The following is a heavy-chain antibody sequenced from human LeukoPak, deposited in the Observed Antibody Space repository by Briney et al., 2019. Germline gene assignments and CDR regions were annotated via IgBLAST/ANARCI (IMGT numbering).Heavy chain of an antibody. J-gene: IGHJ4*02. V-gene: IGHV4-59*01. Sequence: PSETLSLTCTVSGGSISSYYWSWIRQPPGKGLAWIGYIYYSGSTNYNPSLKSRVTISVDTSKNQFSLKLSSVTAADTAVYYCASAVSSGWSDYWGQGTLVTVSS. CDR1: GGSISSYY. CDR2: IYYSGST. D-gene: IGHD6-19*01. CDR3: ASAVSSGWSDY.